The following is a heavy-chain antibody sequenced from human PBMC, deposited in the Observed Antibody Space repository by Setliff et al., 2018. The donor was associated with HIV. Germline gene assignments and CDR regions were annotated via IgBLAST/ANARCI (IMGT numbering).Heavy chain of an antibody. V-gene: IGHV4-31*03. CDR2: IYYSGNT. Sequence: LSLTCIVSGDSINSGGHYWSWIRQRPGKALEWIGHIYYSGNTHYSPSLKSRLTMSLDRSQNHFFLRLRSVTAADTAVYYCARGGYNGYESPFDDWGLGTLVTVSS. D-gene: IGHD5-12*01. J-gene: IGHJ4*02. CDR3: ARGGYNGYESPFDD. CDR1: GDSINSGGHY.